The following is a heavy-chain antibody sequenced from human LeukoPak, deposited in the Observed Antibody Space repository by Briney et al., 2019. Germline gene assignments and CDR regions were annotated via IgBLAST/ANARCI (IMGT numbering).Heavy chain of an antibody. CDR1: GYTFTSYG. Sequence: GASVKVSCKASGYTFTSYGISWVRQAPGQGLEWMGWISAYNGNTNYAQKLQGRVTMTTDTSTSTAYMELRSLRSDDTAVYYCARDQEREWELPSQPDYWGQGTLVTVSS. V-gene: IGHV1-18*01. CDR2: ISAYNGNT. D-gene: IGHD1-26*01. CDR3: ARDQEREWELPSQPDY. J-gene: IGHJ4*02.